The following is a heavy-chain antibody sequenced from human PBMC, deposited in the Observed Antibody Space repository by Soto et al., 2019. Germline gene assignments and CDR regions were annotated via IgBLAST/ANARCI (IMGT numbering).Heavy chain of an antibody. V-gene: IGHV3-33*06. D-gene: IGHD7-27*01. J-gene: IGHJ2*01. Sequence: QMQLVESGGGVVQPGRSLRLSCAASGFIFSRSGMHWVRQAPGQGLEWLSIIWYDGSEKYYADSVKGRFTTSRDNSKNMLYLEMNSLRPEDTAIYYGANDMGTTGDGLLKWYFDLWGRGTLVTVSS. CDR2: IWYDGSEK. CDR3: ANDMGTTGDGLLKWYFDL. CDR1: GFIFSRSG.